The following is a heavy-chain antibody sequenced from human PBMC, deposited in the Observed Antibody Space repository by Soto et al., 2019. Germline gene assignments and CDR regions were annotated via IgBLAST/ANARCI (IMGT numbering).Heavy chain of an antibody. CDR1: GLTFRSYW. Sequence: PGESLKISCAASGLTFRSYWMHWVRQAPGKGLVWVSRINTDGSVAMYVDSVKGRFTISRDNAKNTLYLHMNSLRAEDTAVYYCVRDMKLWSIASWGQGTLVTVSS. J-gene: IGHJ4*02. CDR3: VRDMKLWSIAS. D-gene: IGHD2-21*01. CDR2: INTDGSVA. V-gene: IGHV3-74*03.